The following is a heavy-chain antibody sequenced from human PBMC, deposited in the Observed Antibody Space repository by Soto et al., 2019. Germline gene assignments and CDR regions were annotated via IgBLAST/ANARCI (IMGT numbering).Heavy chain of an antibody. CDR2: IGSIGTTR. J-gene: IGHJ4*02. CDR3: ADTVFGVVRSPFDY. Sequence: EVQLVESGGGLVQPGGSLRLSCAASGFTFSSYEMNWVRQAPGKGLEWVSYIGSIGTTRYYADSVKGRFTISRDNAKNSLYLQMNSLRAEDTAVYYCADTVFGVVRSPFDYWGQGTLVTVSS. V-gene: IGHV3-48*03. CDR1: GFTFSSYE. D-gene: IGHD3-3*01.